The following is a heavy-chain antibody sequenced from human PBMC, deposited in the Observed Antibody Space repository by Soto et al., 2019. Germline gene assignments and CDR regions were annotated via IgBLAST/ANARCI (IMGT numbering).Heavy chain of an antibody. J-gene: IGHJ3*02. CDR3: ARERGGSSSSGAFDI. V-gene: IGHV1-46*01. CDR1: GYSFTSYY. CDR2: INPSGGST. D-gene: IGHD6-6*01. Sequence: XSVKGSCNAAGYSFTSYYMHWGRQAPGQGLEWMGIINPSGGSTSYAQKFQGRVTMTRDTSTSTVYMELSSLRSEDTAVYYCARERGGSSSSGAFDIWGQGTMVTVSS.